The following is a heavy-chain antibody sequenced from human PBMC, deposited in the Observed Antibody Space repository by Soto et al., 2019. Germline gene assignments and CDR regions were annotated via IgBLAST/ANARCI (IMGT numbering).Heavy chain of an antibody. D-gene: IGHD2-15*01. J-gene: IGHJ3*01. CDR3: THSSRYSAFEF. V-gene: IGHV2-5*02. Sequence: QITLKESGPMLVKPTQTLTLTCTFSGFSLSSSGVSVGWIRQPPGKALEWLAHISWDDDKRYSPSLKNRLIITKDTSKNQVILTMTDMDPVDTATFYCTHSSRYSAFEFWGQGTMVAVSS. CDR1: GFSLSSSGVS. CDR2: ISWDDDK.